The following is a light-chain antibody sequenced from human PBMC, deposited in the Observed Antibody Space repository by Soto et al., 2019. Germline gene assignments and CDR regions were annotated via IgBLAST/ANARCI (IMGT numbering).Light chain of an antibody. CDR2: DAS. CDR1: QSIGSY. V-gene: IGKV3-11*01. Sequence: EIVLTQSPATLSLSPGERAALSCRASQSIGSYLAWYQQKPGQAPRLLIYDASNRATGIPARFSGSGSGTDFTLTSSSLEPEDFAVYYCQQSSNWPPWTFGQGTKVEIK. J-gene: IGKJ1*01. CDR3: QQSSNWPPWT.